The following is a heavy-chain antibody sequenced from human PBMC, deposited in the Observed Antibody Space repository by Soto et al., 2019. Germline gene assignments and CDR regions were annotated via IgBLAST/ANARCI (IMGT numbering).Heavy chain of an antibody. CDR2: ISGPSIYI. J-gene: IGHJ6*01. V-gene: IGHV3-21*01. Sequence: EVQLVESGGGLVKPGGSLRLSCVASGFTFSGYSINWVRQAPGKGLEWVSYISGPSIYIYYADSVQGRFTISRDNAEGAVYVPLNSRRAEDPAGCYCARGCRKVFTVCGQATTGSVSS. CDR3: ARGCRKVFTV. D-gene: IGHD2-15*01. CDR1: GFTFSGYS.